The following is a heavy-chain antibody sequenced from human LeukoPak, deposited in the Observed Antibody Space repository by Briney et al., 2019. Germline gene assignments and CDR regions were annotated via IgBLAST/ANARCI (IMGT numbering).Heavy chain of an antibody. D-gene: IGHD4-17*01. V-gene: IGHV3-48*01. J-gene: IGHJ5*02. Sequence: GGSLRLSCAASGFTFSSYSMNWVRQAPGKGLEWVSYISSSGSTMYYADSVKGRFTISRDNSKNTLYLQMNSLRAEDTAVYYCAREESTVTRRRGSFDPWGQGTLVTASS. CDR3: AREESTVTRRRGSFDP. CDR1: GFTFSSYS. CDR2: ISSSGSTM.